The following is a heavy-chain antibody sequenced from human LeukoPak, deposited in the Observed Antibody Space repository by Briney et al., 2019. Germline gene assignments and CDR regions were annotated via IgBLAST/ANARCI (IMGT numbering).Heavy chain of an antibody. CDR2: INSDGSST. CDR1: GFTFSSYW. CDR3: ARDRQNYYYMDV. J-gene: IGHJ6*03. Sequence: GGSLRLSCAASGFTFSSYWMHWVRHAPGKGLVWVSRINSDGSSTSYADSVKGRFTISRDNAKNTLYLQMNSLRAEDTAVYYCARDRQNYYYMDVWGKGTTVTISS. V-gene: IGHV3-74*01.